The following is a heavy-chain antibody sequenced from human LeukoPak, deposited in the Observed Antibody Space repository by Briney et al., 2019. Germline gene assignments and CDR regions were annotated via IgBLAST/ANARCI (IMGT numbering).Heavy chain of an antibody. CDR3: ARRAYGSGSFNRYHFDY. Sequence: PSETLSLTCAVSGGSISNYYWSWIRQPPGKGLEWIGYINYSGSTNYNPSLKSRVTISVDTSSNQFSLKLNSVTAADTAVYYCARRAYGSGSFNRYHFDYWGQGTLVAVSS. J-gene: IGHJ4*02. CDR1: GGSISNYY. V-gene: IGHV4-59*08. CDR2: INYSGST. D-gene: IGHD3-10*01.